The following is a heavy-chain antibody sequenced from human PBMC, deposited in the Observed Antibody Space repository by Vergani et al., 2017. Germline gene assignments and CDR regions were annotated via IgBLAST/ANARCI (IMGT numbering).Heavy chain of an antibody. Sequence: EVQLLESGGGLVQPGGSLRLSCAASGFTFSSYAMSWVRQAPGKGLEWVSAISGSGGSTYYADSVKGRFTISRDNSKNTLYLQMNSLRAEDTAVYYCAREGGYSYGKYYYYYYYMDVWGKGTTVTVSS. J-gene: IGHJ6*03. CDR1: GFTFSSYA. CDR3: AREGGYSYGKYYYYYYYMDV. D-gene: IGHD5-18*01. V-gene: IGHV3-23*01. CDR2: ISGSGGST.